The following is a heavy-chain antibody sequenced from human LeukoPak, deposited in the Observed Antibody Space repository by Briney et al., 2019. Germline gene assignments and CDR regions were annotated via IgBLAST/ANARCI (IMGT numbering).Heavy chain of an antibody. D-gene: IGHD6-13*01. CDR2: IYPGDSRI. CDR3: ACRDLTSTWYFP. CDR1: GYSFTSYW. V-gene: IGHV5-51*01. J-gene: IGHJ5*02. Sequence: GESLKISCQGFGYSFTSYWIGWVRQMPGKGMEWMGVIYPGDSRIRYNPSLQGQVTISVDKSISTAYLQWVSLKASDTAMYYCACRDLTSTWYFPWGQGTLVTVSS.